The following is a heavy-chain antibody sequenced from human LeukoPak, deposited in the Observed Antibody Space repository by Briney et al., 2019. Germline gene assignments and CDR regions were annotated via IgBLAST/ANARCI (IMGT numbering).Heavy chain of an antibody. Sequence: GESLKISCKGSGYSFTSYWIGWVRQMPGKGLEWMGIIYPGDSDTRYSPSFQGQVTISADKSISTAYLQWSSLKASGTAMYYCARLAGDIVVVPAASPLDYWGQGTLVTVSS. V-gene: IGHV5-51*01. D-gene: IGHD2-2*01. CDR2: IYPGDSDT. CDR1: GYSFTSYW. J-gene: IGHJ4*02. CDR3: ARLAGDIVVVPAASPLDY.